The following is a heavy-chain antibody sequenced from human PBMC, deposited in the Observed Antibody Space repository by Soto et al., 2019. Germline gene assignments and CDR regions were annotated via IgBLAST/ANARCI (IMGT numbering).Heavy chain of an antibody. Sequence: PGGSLRLSCAASGFTFSSYAMSWVRQAPGKGLEWVSAISGSGGSTYYADSVKGRSTISRDNSKNTLYLQMNSLRAEDTAVYYCAKRVYSYGYFDYWGQGTLVTVSS. CDR2: ISGSGGST. J-gene: IGHJ4*02. V-gene: IGHV3-23*01. D-gene: IGHD5-18*01. CDR3: AKRVYSYGYFDY. CDR1: GFTFSSYA.